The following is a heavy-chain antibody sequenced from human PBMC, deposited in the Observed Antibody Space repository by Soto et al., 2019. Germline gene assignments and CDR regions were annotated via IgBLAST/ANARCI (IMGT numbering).Heavy chain of an antibody. V-gene: IGHV2-70*01. Sequence: SGPTLVNPTQTLTLTCTFSGFSLSTSGMCVSWIRQPPGKALEWLALIDWDDDKYYSTSLKTRLTISKDTSKNQVVLTMTNMDPVDTATYYCARANIAVAGSRWFDPWGQGTLVTVSS. CDR1: GFSLSTSGMC. D-gene: IGHD6-19*01. J-gene: IGHJ5*02. CDR2: IDWDDDK. CDR3: ARANIAVAGSRWFDP.